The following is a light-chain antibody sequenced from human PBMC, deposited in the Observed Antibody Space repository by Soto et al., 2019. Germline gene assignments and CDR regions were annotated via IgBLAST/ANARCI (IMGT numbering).Light chain of an antibody. V-gene: IGKV3-20*01. Sequence: EIVLTQSPGTLSLSPGERATLSCRASQSVIDTYLAWYQHKPGQAPRLLIYDASTRATAISDRFSGSGSGTDFTLTISSLEPEDFAVYYCQQYGTSSYAFGQGTKLEIK. J-gene: IGKJ2*01. CDR3: QQYGTSSYA. CDR1: QSVIDTY. CDR2: DAS.